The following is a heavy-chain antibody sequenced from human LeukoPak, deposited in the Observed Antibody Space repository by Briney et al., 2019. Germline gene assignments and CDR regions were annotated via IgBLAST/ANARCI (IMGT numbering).Heavy chain of an antibody. CDR1: GFTFSSYA. CDR2: ISYDGSNK. V-gene: IGHV3-30*01. D-gene: IGHD3-3*01. J-gene: IGHJ4*02. Sequence: GGSLRLSCAASGFTFSSYAMHWVRQAPGKGLEWVAVISYDGSNKHYADSVKGRFTISRDSSKNTLYLQMNSLRAEDTAVFYCASPITIFGVVKVFYWGQGTLVTVSS. CDR3: ASPITIFGVVKVFY.